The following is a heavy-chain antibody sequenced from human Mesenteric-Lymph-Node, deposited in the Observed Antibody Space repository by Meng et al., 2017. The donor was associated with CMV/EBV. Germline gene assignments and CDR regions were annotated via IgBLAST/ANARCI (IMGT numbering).Heavy chain of an antibody. CDR1: GFTFSSDS. V-gene: IGHV3-21*01. J-gene: IGHJ4*02. D-gene: IGHD3-10*01. CDR2: IRSSSIYI. CDR3: ARPTREYYFDY. Sequence: EVKLVEYGGGRVKPWGSLRLSCSASGFTFSSDSMNWVRQAPGKGLEWVSSIRSSSIYIYYADSVKGRFTISRDNANNSLYLQMNSLRAEDTAVYYCARPTREYYFDYWGQGTLVTVSS.